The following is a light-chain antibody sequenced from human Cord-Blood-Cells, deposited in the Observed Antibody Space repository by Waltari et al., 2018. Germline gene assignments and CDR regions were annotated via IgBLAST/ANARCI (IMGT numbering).Light chain of an antibody. CDR2: EVS. CDR3: SSYAGSNNLV. Sequence: QSALTQPPSASGSPGQSVTISCTGTSSDVGGYNYVPWYQQPPGKAPKLMIHEVSKRPSGVPDRFSGSKSGNTASLTVSGLQAEDEADYYCSSYAGSNNLVFGGGTKLTVL. CDR1: SSDVGGYNY. V-gene: IGLV2-8*01. J-gene: IGLJ2*01.